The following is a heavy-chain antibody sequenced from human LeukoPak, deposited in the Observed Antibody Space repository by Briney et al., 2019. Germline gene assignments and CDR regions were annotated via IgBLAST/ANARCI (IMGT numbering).Heavy chain of an antibody. CDR2: ISSSGRTL. CDR3: ARVEMSSIWARVDY. Sequence: GGSLRLSCAVSGFTFSSYEMNWVRQAPGRGLEWVSYISSSGRTLQYADSVKGRFTISRDNPKNSLYLQMNSLRVEDTAVYYCARVEMSSIWARVDYWGQGTLVTASS. CDR1: GFTFSSYE. D-gene: IGHD5-24*01. J-gene: IGHJ4*02. V-gene: IGHV3-48*03.